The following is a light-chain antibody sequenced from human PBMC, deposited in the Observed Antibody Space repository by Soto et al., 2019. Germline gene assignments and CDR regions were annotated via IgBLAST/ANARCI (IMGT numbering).Light chain of an antibody. CDR2: GAF. CDR1: QSISSNH. Sequence: EVVLTQSPGTLSLSPRERATLSCRASQSISSNHLAWYQQKPGQAPRHLIVGAFTRAAGIPDRFSGRGSGTDFTLTISRLEPEDFAVYYCQHYGRSPPVTFGQGTKLEIK. V-gene: IGKV3-20*01. J-gene: IGKJ2*01. CDR3: QHYGRSPPVT.